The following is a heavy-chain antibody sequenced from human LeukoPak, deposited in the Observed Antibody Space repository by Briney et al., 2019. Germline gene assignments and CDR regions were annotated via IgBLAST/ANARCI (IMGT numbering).Heavy chain of an antibody. Sequence: GRSLRLSCAASGFTFSTYAMHWVRQAPGTGLEWVAVISYDGSNNYYADSVKGRFTISRDNSKNTLYLQMNSLRAEDTAVYYCARPREGSYYYYGLDVWGQGTTVTVSS. CDR3: ARPREGSYYYYGLDV. CDR1: GFTFSTYA. D-gene: IGHD3-10*01. CDR2: ISYDGSNN. V-gene: IGHV3-30-3*01. J-gene: IGHJ6*02.